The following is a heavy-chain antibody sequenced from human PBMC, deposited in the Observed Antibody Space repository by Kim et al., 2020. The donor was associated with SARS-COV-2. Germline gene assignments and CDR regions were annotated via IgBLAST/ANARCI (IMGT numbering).Heavy chain of an antibody. J-gene: IGHJ4*02. CDR1: GFTFDDSA. Sequence: GGSLRLSCAASGFTFDDSAMHWVRQAPGKGLEWVSGISWNSGSIGYADSVKGRFTISRDNAKNSLYLQMNSLRAEDTALYYCAKDGYYSSWNYFDYWGQG. CDR2: ISWNSGSI. V-gene: IGHV3-9*01. D-gene: IGHD6-13*01. CDR3: AKDGYYSSWNYFDY.